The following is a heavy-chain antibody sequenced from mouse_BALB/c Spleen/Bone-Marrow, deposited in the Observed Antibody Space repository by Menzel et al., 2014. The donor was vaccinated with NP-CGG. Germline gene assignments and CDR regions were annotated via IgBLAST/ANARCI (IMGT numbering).Heavy chain of an antibody. CDR1: GYSFTGYY. CDR2: ISCYNGAT. V-gene: IGHV1S34*01. J-gene: IGHJ1*01. D-gene: IGHD1-2*01. CDR3: ARGDTTATHWYFDV. Sequence: LVKTGASVKISCKASGYSFTGYYMHWVKQSHGKSLEWIGYISCYNGATSHNQKFKGKATFTVDTPSSTAYMQFNSQTSEDSAVYYCARGDTTATHWYFDVWGAGTTVTVSS.